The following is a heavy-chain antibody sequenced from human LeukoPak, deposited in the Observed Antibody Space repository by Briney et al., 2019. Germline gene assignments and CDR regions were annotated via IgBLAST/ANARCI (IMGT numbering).Heavy chain of an antibody. CDR1: GGSISSGSYY. V-gene: IGHV4-61*02. J-gene: IGHJ4*02. Sequence: SQTLSLTCTVSGGSISSGSYYWSWIRQPAGKGLEWIGRIYTSGSTNYNPSLESRVTISVDTSKNQFSLKLSSVTAADTAVYYCARSEQQLVFDYWGQGTLVTVSS. CDR2: IYTSGST. D-gene: IGHD6-13*01. CDR3: ARSEQQLVFDY.